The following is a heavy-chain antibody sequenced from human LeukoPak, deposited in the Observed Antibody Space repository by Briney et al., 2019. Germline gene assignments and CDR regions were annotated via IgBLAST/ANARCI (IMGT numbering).Heavy chain of an antibody. CDR2: IYPGDCDT. CDR1: GDGFTSYW. V-gene: IGHV5-51*01. D-gene: IGHD3-3*01. J-gene: IGHJ6*02. Sequence: GEALQIFCRGAGDGFTSYWNGWVSRLPGEGREGMGSIYPGDCDTRYNPSFQGQVTMSADKSNSKSSLQWSSVKASDTAMYYCARHRGTIFGVVSEEDYGMDVWGQGTTVTVSS. CDR3: ARHRGTIFGVVSEEDYGMDV.